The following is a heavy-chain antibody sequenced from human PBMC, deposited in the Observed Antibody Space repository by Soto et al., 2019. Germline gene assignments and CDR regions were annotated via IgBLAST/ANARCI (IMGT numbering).Heavy chain of an antibody. Sequence: SVKVSCKASGGTFSSYAISWVRQAPGQGLEWMGGIIPIFGTANYAQKFQGRVTITADESTSTAYMELSSLRSEDTAVYYCARDNSPSYYDILTGRPPLFYYYNYGMDVWGQGTTVTVSS. CDR2: IIPIFGTA. CDR3: ARDNSPSYYDILTGRPPLFYYYNYGMDV. D-gene: IGHD3-9*01. CDR1: GGTFSSYA. J-gene: IGHJ6*02. V-gene: IGHV1-69*13.